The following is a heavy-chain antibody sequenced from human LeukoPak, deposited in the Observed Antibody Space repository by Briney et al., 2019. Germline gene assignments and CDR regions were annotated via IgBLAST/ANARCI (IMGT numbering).Heavy chain of an antibody. J-gene: IGHJ3*02. CDR2: IIPIFGTA. V-gene: IGHV1-69*05. CDR1: GGTFSSYA. Sequence: SVKVSCKASGGTFSSYAISWVRQAPGQGLEWVGRIIPIFGTANYAQKFQGRVTITTDESTSTAYMELSSLRSEDTAVYYCARGLGDYGENGAFDIWGQGTMVTVSS. D-gene: IGHD4-17*01. CDR3: ARGLGDYGENGAFDI.